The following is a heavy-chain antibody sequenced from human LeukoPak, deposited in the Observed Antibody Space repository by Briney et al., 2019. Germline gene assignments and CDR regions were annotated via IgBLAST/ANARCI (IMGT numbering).Heavy chain of an antibody. D-gene: IGHD3-22*01. V-gene: IGHV1-2*02. CDR3: ARVSIDYYDSSGYYTDY. J-gene: IGHJ4*02. CDR2: INPNSGGT. CDR1: GCTFTGYY. Sequence: ASVKVSCKASGCTFTGYYMHWVRQAPGQGLEWMGWINPNSGGTNYAQKFQGRVTMTRDTSISTAYMELSRLRSDDTAVYYCARVSIDYYDSSGYYTDYWGQGTLVTVSS.